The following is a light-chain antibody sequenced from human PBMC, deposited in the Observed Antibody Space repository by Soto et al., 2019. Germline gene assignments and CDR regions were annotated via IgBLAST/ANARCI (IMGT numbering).Light chain of an antibody. CDR3: SSYTSNSSPYV. Sequence: QSALTQPASVSGSPGQSITISCTGTSSDVGVYNYVSCYRLHPGKAPKLMIYEVSNRPSGVSNRFSGSKSGNTASLTISGLQAEDEANYFCSSYTSNSSPYVFGTGTKLTVL. J-gene: IGLJ1*01. CDR2: EVS. CDR1: SSDVGVYNY. V-gene: IGLV2-14*01.